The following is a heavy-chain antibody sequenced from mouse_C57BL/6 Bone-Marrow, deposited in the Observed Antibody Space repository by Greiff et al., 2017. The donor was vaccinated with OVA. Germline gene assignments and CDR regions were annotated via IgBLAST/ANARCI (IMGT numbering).Heavy chain of an antibody. CDR3: AVYYGSGYRYFDV. CDR1: GYSFTDYN. J-gene: IGHJ1*03. CDR2: INPNYGTT. Sequence: EVQLQQSGPELVKPGASVKISCKASGYSFTDYNMNWVKQSNGKSLEWMGAINPNYGTTSYNQKFKGKATLTVDQSSSTAYMQLNSLTSEDTAVYYGAVYYGSGYRYFDVWGTGTAVTVTA. V-gene: IGHV1-39*01. D-gene: IGHD1-1*01.